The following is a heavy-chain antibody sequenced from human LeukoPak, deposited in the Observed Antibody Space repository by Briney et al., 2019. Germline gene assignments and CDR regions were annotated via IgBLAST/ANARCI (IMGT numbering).Heavy chain of an antibody. Sequence: SETLSLTCAVYGGSFSGYYWSWIRQPPGKGLEWIGEINHSGSTNYNPSLKSRVTISVDTSKNQFSLKLSSVTAADTAVYYCARHNTYDSVRHPFDYWGQGTLVTVSS. V-gene: IGHV4-34*01. J-gene: IGHJ4*02. CDR2: INHSGST. CDR3: ARHNTYDSVRHPFDY. D-gene: IGHD3-22*01. CDR1: GGSFSGYY.